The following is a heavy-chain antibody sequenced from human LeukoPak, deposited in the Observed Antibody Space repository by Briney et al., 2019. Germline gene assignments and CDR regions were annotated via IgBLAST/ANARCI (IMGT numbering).Heavy chain of an antibody. CDR2: ISSSSSYI. J-gene: IGHJ6*02. V-gene: IGHV3-21*01. D-gene: IGHD1-1*01. Sequence: PGGSLRLSCAASGFTFSSYSMNWVRQAPGKGLEWVSSISSSSSYIYYADSVEGRFTISRDNAKNSLYLQMNSLRAEDTAVYYCARDLEEEGYYYYGMDVWGQGTTVTVSS. CDR3: ARDLEEEGYYYYGMDV. CDR1: GFTFSSYS.